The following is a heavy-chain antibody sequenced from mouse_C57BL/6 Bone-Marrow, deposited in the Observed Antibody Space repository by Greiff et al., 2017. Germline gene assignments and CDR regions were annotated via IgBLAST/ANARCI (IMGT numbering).Heavy chain of an antibody. Sequence: VQLQQSGAELASPGASVTLSCKASGYTFTDHIMNWVKKRPGQGLEWIGRIYPVSGETNYNQKFMGKATFPVDRSSSTVYMVLNSLTSEDPAVYYCGRSDSNYPYAMDYWGQGTSVTVSS. D-gene: IGHD2-5*01. CDR3: GRSDSNYPYAMDY. CDR1: GYTFTDHI. CDR2: IYPVSGET. J-gene: IGHJ4*01. V-gene: IGHV1-11*01.